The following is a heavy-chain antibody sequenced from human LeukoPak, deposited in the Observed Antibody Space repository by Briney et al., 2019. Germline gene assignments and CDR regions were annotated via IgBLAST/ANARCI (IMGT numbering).Heavy chain of an antibody. CDR2: IYPGDSDT. CDR3: ARQKRGDSSGYYKSFDY. V-gene: IGHV5-51*01. J-gene: IGHJ4*02. CDR1: GYSFTSYW. Sequence: GESLKISCKGSGYSFTSYWIAWVRQMPGKGLEWMGIIYPGDSDTRYSPSFQGQVTISADKSISTAYLQWSSLKASDTAMYYCARQKRGDSSGYYKSFDYWGQGTLVTVSS. D-gene: IGHD3-22*01.